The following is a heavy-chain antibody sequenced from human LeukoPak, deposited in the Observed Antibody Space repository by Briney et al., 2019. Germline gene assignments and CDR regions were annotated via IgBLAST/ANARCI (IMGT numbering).Heavy chain of an antibody. CDR3: AREIDEGFDY. CDR1: GFTFSSYS. V-gene: IGHV3-21*01. Sequence: PGGSLRLSCAASGFTFSSYSMNWVRQAPGKGLEWVSSIGGSSSSLYYADSLKGRFTISRDNAKNSLYLQMNSLRAEDTAVYYCAREIDEGFDYWGQGTLVTVS. J-gene: IGHJ4*02. CDR2: IGGSSSSL.